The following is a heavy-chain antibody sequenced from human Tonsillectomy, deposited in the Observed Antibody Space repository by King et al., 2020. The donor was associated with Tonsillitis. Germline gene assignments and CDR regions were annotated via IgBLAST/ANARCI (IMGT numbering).Heavy chain of an antibody. CDR1: GFAVTLNY. Sequence: VQLVESGGGLTQPGGSLRLSCAASGFAVTLNYMTWVRQAPGKGLEWVSVISGVGTTFYADSVKGRFTISSDNSENTLYLQMNNLGAEDTAVYFCVRSENWDDAFDVWGQGTLVTVSS. CDR2: ISGVGTT. V-gene: IGHV3-53*01. D-gene: IGHD7-27*01. CDR3: VRSENWDDAFDV. J-gene: IGHJ3*01.